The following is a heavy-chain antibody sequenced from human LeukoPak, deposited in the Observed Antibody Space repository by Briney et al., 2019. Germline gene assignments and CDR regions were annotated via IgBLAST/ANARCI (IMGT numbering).Heavy chain of an antibody. J-gene: IGHJ4*02. CDR3: AASLWFGIYPDY. Sequence: PSETLSLICAVYSGSFSGYYWTWFRQPPGKGLEWIGEFNHNWGAKYNPSLKSRVTISVDTSNNHLSLSLNSATTADTAVYYCAASLWFGIYPDYWGQGSLVTVSS. V-gene: IGHV4-34*01. D-gene: IGHD3-10*01. CDR2: FNHNWGA. CDR1: SGSFSGYY.